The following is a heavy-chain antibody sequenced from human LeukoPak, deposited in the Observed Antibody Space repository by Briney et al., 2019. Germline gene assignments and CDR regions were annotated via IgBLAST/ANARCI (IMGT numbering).Heavy chain of an antibody. CDR2: ISAYNGNT. V-gene: IGHV1-18*01. CDR3: ATSTDYDYSWFDP. Sequence: ASVKVSCKASGYAFTSYGISWVRQAPGQGLEWMGWISAYNGNTNYAQKLQGRVTMTTDTSTSTAYMELRSLRSDDTAVYYCATSTDYDYSWFDPWGQGTLVTVSS. CDR1: GYAFTSYG. D-gene: IGHD3-16*01. J-gene: IGHJ5*02.